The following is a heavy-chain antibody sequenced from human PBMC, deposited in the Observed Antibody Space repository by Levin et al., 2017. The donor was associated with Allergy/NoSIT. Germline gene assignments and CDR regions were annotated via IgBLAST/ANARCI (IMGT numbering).Heavy chain of an antibody. CDR1: GLTFSSYA. V-gene: IGHV3-23*01. J-gene: IGHJ2*01. CDR3: AKDSLHEEVSANFWYFDL. CDR2: ISGSGEST. Sequence: GGSLRLSCAASGLTFSSYAVNWVRRAPGKGLEWVSVISGSGESTFYADSVKGRFTISRDNSKNTVFLQMHSPSVEDTAIYYCAKDSLHEEVSANFWYFDLWGRGTLVTVSS. D-gene: IGHD2-21*02.